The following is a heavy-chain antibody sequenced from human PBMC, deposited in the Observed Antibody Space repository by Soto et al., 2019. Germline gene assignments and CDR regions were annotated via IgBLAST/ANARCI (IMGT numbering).Heavy chain of an antibody. CDR2: AYYSVTT. CDR1: GGSIRNFY. D-gene: IGHD2-2*01. J-gene: IGHJ4*02. CDR3: ARGVAPAGFDY. V-gene: IGHV4-59*01. Sequence: QVQLQESGPGLVKPSETLSLTCTVSGGSIRNFYWSWIRQPPGKGLECLGYAYYSVTTNYNPSLKSRVTISLDTSMNHFSLKLSSVTAADTAVYYCARGVAPAGFDYWGQGTLVTVSS.